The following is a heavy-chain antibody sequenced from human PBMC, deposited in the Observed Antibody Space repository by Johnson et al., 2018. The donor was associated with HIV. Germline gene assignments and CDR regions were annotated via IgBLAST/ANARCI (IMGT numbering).Heavy chain of an antibody. CDR1: GFPFRDSA. J-gene: IGHJ3*02. D-gene: IGHD6-19*01. CDR2: ILFDGVYK. V-gene: IGHV3-30-3*01. Sequence: QVQLVESGGGVVQPGRSQRLSCAASGFPFRDSAMHWVRQAPGKGMEWVAVILFDGVYKHYAESVKGRFTISRDNSKNSLYLQMNSLRTEDTALYYCAKGAVAGINDAFDIWGQGTMVTVSS. CDR3: AKGAVAGINDAFDI.